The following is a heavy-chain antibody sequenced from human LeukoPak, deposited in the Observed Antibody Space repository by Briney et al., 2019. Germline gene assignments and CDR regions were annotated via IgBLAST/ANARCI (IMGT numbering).Heavy chain of an antibody. J-gene: IGHJ6*03. V-gene: IGHV1-69*05. CDR1: GGTFSTYA. CDR3: ARERFLREKDNWNAGPVYYYYYYMDV. D-gene: IGHD1-20*01. CDR2: IIPIFGTA. Sequence: GSSVKVSCKASGGTFSTYAIIWVRQAPGQGLEWMGGIIPIFGTANYAQKFQGRVTITTDESTSTAYMELSSLRSEDTAVYYCARERFLREKDNWNAGPVYYYYYYMDVWGKGTTVTVSS.